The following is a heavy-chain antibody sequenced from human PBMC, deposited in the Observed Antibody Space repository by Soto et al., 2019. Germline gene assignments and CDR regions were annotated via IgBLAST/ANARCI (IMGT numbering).Heavy chain of an antibody. CDR2: IYYSGST. Sequence: SETLSLTCTVSGGSISSSSYYWGWIRQPPGKGLEWIGSIYYSGSTYYNPSLKSRVTISVDTSKNQFSLKLSSVTAADTAVYYCARRVFGVVITVFDYWGQGTLVTVSS. V-gene: IGHV4-39*01. CDR3: ARRVFGVVITVFDY. J-gene: IGHJ4*02. D-gene: IGHD3-3*01. CDR1: GGSISSSSYY.